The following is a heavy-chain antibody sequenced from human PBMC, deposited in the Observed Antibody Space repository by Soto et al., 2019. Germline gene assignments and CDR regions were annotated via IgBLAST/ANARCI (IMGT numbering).Heavy chain of an antibody. Sequence: ASVKVSCKASGYTFTSYGISWVRQAPGQGLEWMGWISAYNGNTNYAQKLQGRVTMTTDTSTSTAYMELRSLRSDDTAVYYCARVKTPYYYDSSGYYPLHYYYGMDVCGQGTTVAVYS. CDR3: ARVKTPYYYDSSGYYPLHYYYGMDV. CDR2: ISAYNGNT. CDR1: GYTFTSYG. V-gene: IGHV1-18*01. D-gene: IGHD3-22*01. J-gene: IGHJ6*02.